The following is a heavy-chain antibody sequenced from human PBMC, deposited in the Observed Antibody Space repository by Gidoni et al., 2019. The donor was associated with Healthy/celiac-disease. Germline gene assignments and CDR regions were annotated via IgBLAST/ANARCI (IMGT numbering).Heavy chain of an antibody. CDR2: IIPILGIA. CDR3: ARPYGDYAGAYYYYGMDV. J-gene: IGHJ6*02. CDR1: GGTFSSYA. Sequence: QVQLVQSGAEVKKPGSSVQFSCKASGGTFSSYAISWVRQAPGQGLEWMGGIIPILGIANYAQKFQGRVTITADKSTSTAYMELSSLRSEDTAVYYCARPYGDYAGAYYYYGMDVWGQGTTVTVSS. D-gene: IGHD4-17*01. V-gene: IGHV1-69*10.